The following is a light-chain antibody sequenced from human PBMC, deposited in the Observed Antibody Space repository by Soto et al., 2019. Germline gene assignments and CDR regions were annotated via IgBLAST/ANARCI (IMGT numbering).Light chain of an antibody. J-gene: IGKJ1*01. Sequence: DIQMTHSLSTLSASVGDRVTITCRASQNINNWLAWYQQKPGIAPKLLIYKASSLESGVSSRFSGSGSGTEFTLTISSLQPDDFATYHCQQYATYPWTFGQGTKVEIE. CDR3: QQYATYPWT. V-gene: IGKV1-5*03. CDR2: KAS. CDR1: QNINNW.